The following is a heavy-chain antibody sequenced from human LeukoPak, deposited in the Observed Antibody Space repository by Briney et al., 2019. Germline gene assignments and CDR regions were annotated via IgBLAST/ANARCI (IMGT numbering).Heavy chain of an antibody. J-gene: IGHJ4*02. Sequence: GGSLRLSCAASGFTFDDYGMSWVRQAPGKGLEWISGVNWNGGSTAHADSVKGRFTISRDNAKNSLYLQMNSLRAEDTALYYCARGPHSGSFFGTDYWGQGTLVIVSS. CDR1: GFTFDDYG. V-gene: IGHV3-20*04. CDR3: ARGPHSGSFFGTDY. D-gene: IGHD1-26*01. CDR2: VNWNGGST.